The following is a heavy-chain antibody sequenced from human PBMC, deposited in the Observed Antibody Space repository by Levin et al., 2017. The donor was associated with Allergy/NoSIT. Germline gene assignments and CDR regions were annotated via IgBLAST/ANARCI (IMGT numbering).Heavy chain of an antibody. Sequence: SGPTLVKPTQTLTLTCTFSGFSLNTIGVGVGWIRQPPGKALEWLALIYWDNDRRYSPSLRSRLSITKDTSKKQVVLTMTNMDPVDTATYYCAHSRCSGDCLRDYGYDGTDVWGQGTTVTVSS. CDR1: GFSLNTIGVG. V-gene: IGHV2-5*02. CDR3: AHSRCSGDCLRDYGYDGTDV. D-gene: IGHD2-21*02. CDR2: IYWDNDR. J-gene: IGHJ6*02.